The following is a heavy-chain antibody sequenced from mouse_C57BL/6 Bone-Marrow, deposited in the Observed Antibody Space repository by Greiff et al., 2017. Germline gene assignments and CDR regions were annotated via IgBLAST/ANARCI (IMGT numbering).Heavy chain of an antibody. J-gene: IGHJ4*01. D-gene: IGHD2-1*01. CDR1: GFSLSTFGMG. CDR3: ARMGGHGNYLYYAMDY. Sequence: QVTLTVCGPGILQPSQTLSLTCSFSGFSLSTFGMGVGWIRQPSGKGLEWLAHIWWDDDKYYNPALKGRLTISKDTPKNQVFLKIANVDTADTATYSCARMGGHGNYLYYAMDYWGQGTSGTVSS. V-gene: IGHV8-8*01. CDR2: IWWDDDK.